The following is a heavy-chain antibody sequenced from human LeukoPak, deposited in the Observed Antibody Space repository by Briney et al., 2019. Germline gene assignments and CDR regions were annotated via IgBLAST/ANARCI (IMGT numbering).Heavy chain of an antibody. CDR1: GDSISDYY. V-gene: IGHV4-4*07. D-gene: IGHD1-26*01. Sequence: SETLSLTCTFSGDSISDYYWSWIRQPAGKGLEWIGRIYTSGSTSYNPSLKSRVTISLDRSKNQFSLKLNSVTAADTAVYYCASLPWGARYFDYWGQGHLVTVSS. J-gene: IGHJ4*02. CDR2: IYTSGST. CDR3: ASLPWGARYFDY.